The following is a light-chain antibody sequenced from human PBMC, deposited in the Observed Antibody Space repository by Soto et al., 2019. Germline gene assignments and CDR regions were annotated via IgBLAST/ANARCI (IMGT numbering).Light chain of an antibody. V-gene: IGKV3-20*01. CDR3: QQYGSSLWT. Sequence: EIVLTQSPATLSVSEGELFTLSCLASQSVSSYLAWYQQKPGQAPRLLIYGASSRATGIPDRFSGSGSGTDFTLTISRLEPEDFAVYYCQQYGSSLWTFGQGTKVDIK. J-gene: IGKJ1*01. CDR1: QSVSSY. CDR2: GAS.